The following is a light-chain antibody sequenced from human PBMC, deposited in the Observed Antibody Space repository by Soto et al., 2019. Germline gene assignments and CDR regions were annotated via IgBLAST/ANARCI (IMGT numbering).Light chain of an antibody. CDR3: SSYTSSSTVV. CDR1: SSDVGGYNY. V-gene: IGLV2-14*01. J-gene: IGLJ2*01. Sequence: QSALTQPASVSGSPGQSITISCTGTSSDVGGYNYVSWYQQHPGKAPKLMIYDVSNRTSGVSNRFSGSKSGNTASLTISGLKAEDEADYYCSSYTSSSTVVFGGGTKLTV. CDR2: DVS.